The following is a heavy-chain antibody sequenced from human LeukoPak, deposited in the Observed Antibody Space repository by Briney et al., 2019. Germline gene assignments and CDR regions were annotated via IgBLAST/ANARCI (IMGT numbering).Heavy chain of an antibody. D-gene: IGHD5-18*01. V-gene: IGHV3-30*02. J-gene: IGHJ4*02. Sequence: GGSLRLSCAASGFTFSNYGVHWVRQALGRGLERVAFIRYDGSNKYYADSVKGRFTISRDNSKNTLYLQMDSLRAEDTALYYCAKPLAGYSSAFDYWGQGTLVTVSS. CDR3: AKPLAGYSSAFDY. CDR2: IRYDGSNK. CDR1: GFTFSNYG.